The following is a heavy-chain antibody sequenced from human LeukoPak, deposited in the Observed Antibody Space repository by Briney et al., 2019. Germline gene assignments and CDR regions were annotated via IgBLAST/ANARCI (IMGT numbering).Heavy chain of an antibody. CDR3: AGSILTGYPNFDY. CDR1: GFTFRDYA. J-gene: IGHJ4*02. Sequence: GGSLRLSCAASGFTFRDYAMHWVRQAPGKGLEWVSYISSSSSSIYDADSVRGRFTISRDNAKNSLYLQMNSLRAEDTAVYYCAGSILTGYPNFDYWGQGTLVTVSS. V-gene: IGHV3-48*03. D-gene: IGHD3-9*01. CDR2: ISSSSSSI.